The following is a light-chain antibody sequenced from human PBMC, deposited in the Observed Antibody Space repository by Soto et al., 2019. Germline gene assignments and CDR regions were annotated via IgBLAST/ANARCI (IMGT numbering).Light chain of an antibody. V-gene: IGLV2-14*01. J-gene: IGLJ1*01. CDR1: TSDVGNYNY. Sequence: QSVLTQPASVSGSPGQSITISCTGTTSDVGNYNYVSWYQHHPGQAPKLMIYEVTNRPSGVSNRFSGSKSGNTASLTISGLQAEDEADYYCNSYPSGSTYVCGTGTKVTGL. CDR2: EVT. CDR3: NSYPSGSTYV.